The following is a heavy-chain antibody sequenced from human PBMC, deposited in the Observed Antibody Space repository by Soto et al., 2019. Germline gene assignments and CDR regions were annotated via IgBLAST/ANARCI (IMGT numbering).Heavy chain of an antibody. Sequence: PSETLSLTCTVSGVSISSYYWSWIRQPPGKGLEWIGYIYYSGSTNYNPSLKSRVTISVDTSKNQFSLKLSSVTAADTAVYYCARLLQSDFWSGYPLTLDYWGQGTLVTVSS. V-gene: IGHV4-59*12. CDR3: ARLLQSDFWSGYPLTLDY. D-gene: IGHD3-3*01. J-gene: IGHJ4*02. CDR2: IYYSGST. CDR1: GVSISSYY.